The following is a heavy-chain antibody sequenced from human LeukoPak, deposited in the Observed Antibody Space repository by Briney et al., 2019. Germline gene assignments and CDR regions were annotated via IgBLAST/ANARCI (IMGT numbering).Heavy chain of an antibody. CDR3: TRLCIKSSCYTWDY. J-gene: IGHJ4*02. CDR2: IYYSGST. D-gene: IGHD2-2*02. V-gene: IGHV4-39*01. CDR1: GGAISSSSYH. Sequence: SETLSLTCTVSGGAISSSSYHWGWIRQPPGKGLEWIGSIYYSGSTYYNPSLKSRVTISVDASKHQFSLKLSSVTAADTAAYFCTRLCIKSSCYTWDYWGQGALVTVSS.